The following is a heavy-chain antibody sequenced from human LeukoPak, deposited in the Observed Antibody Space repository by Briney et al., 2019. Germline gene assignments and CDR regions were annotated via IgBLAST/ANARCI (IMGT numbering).Heavy chain of an antibody. V-gene: IGHV3-7*01. Sequence: PGGSLRLSCAASGLTFSSYWMSWVRQAPGRGLEWVANIKQDGSEKYYVDSVKGRFTISRDNAKNSLYLQMNSLRAEDTAVYYCARDGSGYGKFDYWGQGTLVTVSS. CDR3: ARDGSGYGKFDY. CDR2: IKQDGSEK. D-gene: IGHD5-12*01. CDR1: GLTFSSYW. J-gene: IGHJ4*02.